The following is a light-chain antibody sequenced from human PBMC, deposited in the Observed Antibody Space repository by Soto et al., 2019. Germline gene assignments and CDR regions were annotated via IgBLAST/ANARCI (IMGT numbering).Light chain of an antibody. CDR1: QSVSSY. V-gene: IGKV3-20*01. CDR3: QYYGDSPT. J-gene: IGKJ1*01. CDR2: GAS. Sequence: EIVLTQSPATLSLSPGERATLSCRASQSVSSYLAWYQQKPGQPPRLLIYGASHWASGISERFGGSGSGSEFTLTISGLEPEDSAVYYCQYYGDSPTFGQGTKVDIK.